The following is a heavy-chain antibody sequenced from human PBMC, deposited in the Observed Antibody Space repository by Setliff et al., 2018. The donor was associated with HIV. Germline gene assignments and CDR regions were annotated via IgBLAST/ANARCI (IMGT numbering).Heavy chain of an antibody. CDR1: SGSISGYY. Sequence: SETLSLTCRVSSGSISGYYWSWVRQPPGKGLEWIGNIYYSGSTYYNSSLRSRVTISVDTSKNQFSLKLSSVTAADAALYYCARLLYYYDSSGSYNWFDPWGQGTLVTVSS. D-gene: IGHD3-22*01. V-gene: IGHV4-59*04. CDR3: ARLLYYYDSSGSYNWFDP. J-gene: IGHJ5*02. CDR2: IYYSGST.